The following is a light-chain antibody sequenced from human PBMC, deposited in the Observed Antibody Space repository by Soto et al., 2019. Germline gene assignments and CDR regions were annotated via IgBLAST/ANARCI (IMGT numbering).Light chain of an antibody. Sequence: QSALTQPASVTGSPGQSITISCTGSSNDVGGYNYVSWYQQHPGQAPKLIIYEVSDRPSGVSPRFSGSKYGNTASLTISGLQVEDEADYFCTSYTSTIPYVFGSGTKVTVL. CDR3: TSYTSTIPYV. V-gene: IGLV2-14*01. CDR1: SNDVGGYNY. CDR2: EVS. J-gene: IGLJ1*01.